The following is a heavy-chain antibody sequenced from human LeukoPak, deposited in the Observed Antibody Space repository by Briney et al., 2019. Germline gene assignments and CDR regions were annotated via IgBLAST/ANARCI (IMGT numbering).Heavy chain of an antibody. Sequence: GASVKVSCKASGYTFTGYYMHWVRQAPGQGLEWMGWINPNSGGTNYAQKFQGRVTMTRDTSISTAYMELSRLRSDDTAVYYCARDFFIAAAFTNWFDPWGQGTLVTVSS. D-gene: IGHD6-13*01. V-gene: IGHV1-2*02. CDR3: ARDFFIAAAFTNWFDP. CDR2: INPNSGGT. J-gene: IGHJ5*02. CDR1: GYTFTGYY.